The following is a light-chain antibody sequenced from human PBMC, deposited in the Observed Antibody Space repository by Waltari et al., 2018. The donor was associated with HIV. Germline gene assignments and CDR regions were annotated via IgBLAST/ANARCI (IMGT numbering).Light chain of an antibody. J-gene: IGKJ1*01. V-gene: IGKV1-39*01. CDR3: QQSYSTPRT. CDR1: QNITTY. CDR2: AAS. Sequence: DIQMTQSPSSLSASVGDRVTITCRASQNITTYLNWYQQKPGKAPNLLIYAASSLQSGVPSRFSGSGSGTDFTRAISSLQSEDFATYYCQQSYSTPRTFGQGTRVDTK.